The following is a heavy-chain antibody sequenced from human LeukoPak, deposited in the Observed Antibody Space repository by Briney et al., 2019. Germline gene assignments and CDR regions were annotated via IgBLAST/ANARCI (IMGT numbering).Heavy chain of an antibody. J-gene: IGHJ4*02. CDR1: GFTFSSYG. D-gene: IGHD3-22*01. CDR2: IRYDGSNK. CDR3: ARADSMIVVPDFDY. V-gene: IGHV3-30*02. Sequence: PGGSLRLSCAASGFTFSSYGMHWVRQAPGKGLEWVAFIRYDGSNKYYADSVKGRFTISRDNSKNTLYLQMNSLRAEDTAVYYCARADSMIVVPDFDYWGQGTLVTVSS.